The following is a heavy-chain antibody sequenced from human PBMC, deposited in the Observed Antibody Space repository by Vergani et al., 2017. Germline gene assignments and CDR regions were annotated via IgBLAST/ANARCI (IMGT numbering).Heavy chain of an antibody. CDR1: GDSVISTDYH. CDR2: MDYSGST. J-gene: IGHJ2*01. CDR3: ARPGSSSWYQVSWYFDL. D-gene: IGHD6-13*01. Sequence: QVQLQESGPGLVKPSETLSLTCTVSGDSVISTDYHWGWIRQPPGKGLEWIGSMDYSGSTSYNPSLESRVTISVDTSKNQFSLKLSSVTAADTAVYYCARPGSSSWYQVSWYFDLWGRGTLVTVSS. V-gene: IGHV4-38-2*02.